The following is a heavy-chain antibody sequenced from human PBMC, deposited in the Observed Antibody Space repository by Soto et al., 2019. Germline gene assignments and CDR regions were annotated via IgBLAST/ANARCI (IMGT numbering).Heavy chain of an antibody. Sequence: GASVKVSCKASGYTFTGYYMNWVRQAPGQGLEWMGIINPSGGSTSYAQKFQGRVTMTRDTSTSTVYMELSSLRSEDTAVYYCARGSVAGRRFDYWGQGTLVTVSS. V-gene: IGHV1-46*01. J-gene: IGHJ4*02. CDR3: ARGSVAGRRFDY. CDR1: GYTFTGYY. CDR2: INPSGGST. D-gene: IGHD2-15*01.